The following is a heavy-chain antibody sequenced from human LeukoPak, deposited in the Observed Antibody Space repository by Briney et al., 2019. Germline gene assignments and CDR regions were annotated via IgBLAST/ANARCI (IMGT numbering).Heavy chain of an antibody. J-gene: IGHJ4*02. CDR3: ARSDYGDYGVTY. V-gene: IGHV1-3*01. CDR1: GYTFTSYA. D-gene: IGHD4-17*01. CDR2: INAGNGHT. Sequence: ASVKVSCKASGYTFTSYAMHWVRQAPGRRLERMGWINAGNGHTKYSQNFQGRVTITRDTSASTAYMELSSLRSEDTAVYYCARSDYGDYGVTYWGQGTLVTVSS.